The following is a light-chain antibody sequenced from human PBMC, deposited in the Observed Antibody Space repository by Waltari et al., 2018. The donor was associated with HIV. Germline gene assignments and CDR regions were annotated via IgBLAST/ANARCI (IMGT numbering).Light chain of an antibody. CDR2: ANN. V-gene: IGLV1-40*02. CDR3: QSDDSTLRVV. J-gene: IGLJ2*01. CDR1: SSNIGATYV. Sequence: QHVLTQPPSVSGAPGQRFTISCSRNSSNIGATYVVTWYQKLPGTAPKLRIYANNNRPSGVPDRFSGSKSGTSASLAITGLQAEDEADYYCQSDDSTLRVVFGGGTKLTVL.